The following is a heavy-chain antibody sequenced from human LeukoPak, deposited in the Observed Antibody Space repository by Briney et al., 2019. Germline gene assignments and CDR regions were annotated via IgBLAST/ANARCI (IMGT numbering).Heavy chain of an antibody. CDR3: AGGPIFDY. Sequence: ASVKVSCKASGYTFTGSYMHWVRQAPGQGLEWIGWINPNSGGTNYAQNFHGRVTMTRDTSVSTAYMELNSLRSDDTAVYFCAGGPIFDYWGQGTLVTVSS. V-gene: IGHV1-2*02. J-gene: IGHJ4*02. CDR1: GYTFTGSY. D-gene: IGHD3-16*01. CDR2: INPNSGGT.